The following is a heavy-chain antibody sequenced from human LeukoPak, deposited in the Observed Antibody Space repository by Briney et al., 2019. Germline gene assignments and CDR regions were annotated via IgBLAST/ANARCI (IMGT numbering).Heavy chain of an antibody. J-gene: IGHJ4*02. Sequence: SETLSLACTVSGGSISSYYWSWIRQPPGKGLEWIGYIYYSGSTNYNPSLKSRVTISVDTSKNQFSLKLSSVTAADTAVYYCARGSWELPPFDYWGQGTLVTVSS. CDR1: GGSISSYY. CDR3: ARGSWELPPFDY. D-gene: IGHD1-26*01. CDR2: IYYSGST. V-gene: IGHV4-59*01.